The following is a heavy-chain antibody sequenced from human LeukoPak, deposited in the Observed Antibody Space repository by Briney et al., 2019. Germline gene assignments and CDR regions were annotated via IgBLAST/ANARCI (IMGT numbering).Heavy chain of an antibody. V-gene: IGHV4-59*01. CDR2: IYYSGST. J-gene: IGHJ6*03. CDR1: GGSLSSYY. Sequence: SETLSLTCTVSGGSLSSYYWSWIRQPPGKGLEWIGYIYYSGSTNYNPSLKSRVTISVDTSKNQFSLKLSSVTAADTAVYYCARNTAMEYYYMDVWGKGTTVTVSS. CDR3: ARNTAMEYYYMDV. D-gene: IGHD5-18*01.